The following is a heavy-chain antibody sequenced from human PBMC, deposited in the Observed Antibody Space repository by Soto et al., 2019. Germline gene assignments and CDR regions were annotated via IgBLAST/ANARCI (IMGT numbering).Heavy chain of an antibody. Sequence: ASLKVSCKVSGYTLTELSMHWVRQAPGKGLEWMGGFDPEDGETIYAQKFQGRVTMTEDTSTDTAYMELSSLRSEDTAVYYCATAGGMNLSSSGWYRWWFDPWGQGILVTVAS. CDR1: GYTLTELS. CDR2: FDPEDGET. CDR3: ATAGGMNLSSSGWYRWWFDP. D-gene: IGHD6-19*01. V-gene: IGHV1-24*01. J-gene: IGHJ5*02.